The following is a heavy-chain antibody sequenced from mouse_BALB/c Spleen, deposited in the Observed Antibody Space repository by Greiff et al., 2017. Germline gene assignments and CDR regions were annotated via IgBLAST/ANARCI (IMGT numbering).Heavy chain of an antibody. CDR2: INPGSGGT. D-gene: IGHD2-4*01. CDR3: ARYDYDPYYAMDY. J-gene: IGHJ4*01. Sequence: QVHVKQSGAELVRPGTSVKVSCKASGYAFTNYLIEWVKQRPGQGLEWIGVINPGSGGTNYNEKFKGKATLTADKSSSTAYMQLSSLTSDDSAVYFCARYDYDPYYAMDYWGQGTSVTVSS. CDR1: GYAFTNYL. V-gene: IGHV1-54*01.